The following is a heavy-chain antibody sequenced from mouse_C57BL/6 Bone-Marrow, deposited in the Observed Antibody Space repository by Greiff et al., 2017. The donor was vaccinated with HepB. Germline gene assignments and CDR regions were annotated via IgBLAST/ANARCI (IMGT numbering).Heavy chain of an antibody. CDR1: GYAFSSSW. CDR2: IYPGDGDT. CDR3: ARNPYYGSSGGYFDY. V-gene: IGHV1-82*01. J-gene: IGHJ2*01. D-gene: IGHD1-1*01. Sequence: QVQLKESGPELVKPGASVKISCKASGYAFSSSWMNWVKQRPGKGLEWIGRIYPGDGDTNYNGKFKGKATLTADKSSSTAYMQLSSLTSEDSAVYFCARNPYYGSSGGYFDYWGQGTTLTVSS.